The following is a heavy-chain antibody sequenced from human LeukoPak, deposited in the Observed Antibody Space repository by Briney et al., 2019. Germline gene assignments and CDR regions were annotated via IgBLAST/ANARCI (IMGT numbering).Heavy chain of an antibody. D-gene: IGHD6-13*01. CDR1: GGPISSYY. Sequence: SETLSLTCTVSGGPISSYYWSWIRQPPGKGLEWIGYIFYSGSTNYNPSLKSRVTISVDTSNNQFSLKLRSVTAADTAVYYCARHYSSLAGAEFDPWGQGTLVTVSS. J-gene: IGHJ5*02. CDR2: IFYSGST. CDR3: ARHYSSLAGAEFDP. V-gene: IGHV4-59*08.